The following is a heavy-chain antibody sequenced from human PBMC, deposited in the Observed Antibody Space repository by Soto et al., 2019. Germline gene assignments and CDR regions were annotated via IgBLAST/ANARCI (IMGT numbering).Heavy chain of an antibody. V-gene: IGHV5-10-1*01. D-gene: IGHD1-7*01. J-gene: IGHJ4*02. CDR1: GYSFTSYW. CDR2: IDPSDSYT. CDR3: ARLPGPSWNYDY. Sequence: SLKISCKGSGYSFTSYWISWVRQMPGKGLEWMGRIDPSDSYTNYSPSFQGHVTISADKSISTAYLQWSSLKASDTAMYYCARLPGPSWNYDYWGQGALVTVSS.